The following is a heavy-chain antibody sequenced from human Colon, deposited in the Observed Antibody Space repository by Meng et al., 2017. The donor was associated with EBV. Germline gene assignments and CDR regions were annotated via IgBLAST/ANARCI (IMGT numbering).Heavy chain of an antibody. V-gene: IGHV4-30-2*01. D-gene: IGHD2-21*02. J-gene: IGHJ5*02. Sequence: LQQSYLRLEQPPPPPSLTCPASVDSISSGDYSWSWIRQPPGQGLEWIGYIYHGGTTYNTSLKSRVTISVDNSKNQFSLRLTSVTAADTAVYYCARGPYCGGDCYWFDPWGQGTLVTASS. CDR3: ARGPYCGGDCYWFDP. CDR2: IYHGGTT. CDR1: VDSISSGDYS.